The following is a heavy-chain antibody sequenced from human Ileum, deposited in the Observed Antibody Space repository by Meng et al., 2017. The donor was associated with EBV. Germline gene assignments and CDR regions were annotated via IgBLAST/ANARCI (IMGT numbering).Heavy chain of an antibody. CDR3: ARNVPGTSAYYD. CDR1: GYTISSTNW. Sequence: QVQPEESGPGLVKPSATLSLPCCVSGYTISSTNWWGWIREPAGKRLEWIGYIDYSGSTSYNPSLKSRVTMSVDTSKNQFSLKLNSVTAVDTAVYYCARNVPGTSAYYDWGQGTLVTVSS. D-gene: IGHD3-22*01. V-gene: IGHV4-28*01. CDR2: IDYSGST. J-gene: IGHJ4*02.